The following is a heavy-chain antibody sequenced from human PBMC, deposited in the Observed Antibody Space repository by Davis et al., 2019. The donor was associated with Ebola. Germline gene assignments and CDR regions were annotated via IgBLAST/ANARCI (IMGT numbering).Heavy chain of an antibody. V-gene: IGHV3-53*01. D-gene: IGHD3-10*01. CDR2: IHRAGTT. Sequence: GESLKISCAASGFTVRSDYMGWVRQAPGKGLEWVSLIHRAGTTYYAGSVRGRFTISRDNSKNTLYLQMNSLRVEDTALYYCAPEPSRGESWGQGTLVTVSS. CDR1: GFTVRSDY. J-gene: IGHJ5*02. CDR3: APEPSRGES.